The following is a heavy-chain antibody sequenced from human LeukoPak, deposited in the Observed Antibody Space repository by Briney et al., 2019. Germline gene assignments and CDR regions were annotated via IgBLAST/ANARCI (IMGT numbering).Heavy chain of an antibody. CDR2: ISGDGGST. CDR1: GFTFDDYA. V-gene: IGHV3-43*02. Sequence: GGSLRLSCAASGFTFDDYAMHWVRQAPGKGLEWVSLISGDGGSTYYADSVKGRFTISRDNSKNSLYLPMNGLRTEDTALYYCASVDFDWLFRIDYWGQGTLVTVSS. D-gene: IGHD3-9*01. J-gene: IGHJ4*02. CDR3: ASVDFDWLFRIDY.